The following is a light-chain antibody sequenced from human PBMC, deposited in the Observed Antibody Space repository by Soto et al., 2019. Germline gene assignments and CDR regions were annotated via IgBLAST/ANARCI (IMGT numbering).Light chain of an antibody. CDR2: DAS. J-gene: IGKJ2*01. CDR1: QSVGSS. CDR3: QARTNWPPYT. Sequence: EIALTQSPATLSLSPGERATLSCRASQSVGSSLAWYQQKPGQAPRLVIYDASNRATGIPARFSGSGSGTDFTLTISSLEPEDFAVYYCQARTNWPPYTFGQGTKLEIK. V-gene: IGKV3-11*01.